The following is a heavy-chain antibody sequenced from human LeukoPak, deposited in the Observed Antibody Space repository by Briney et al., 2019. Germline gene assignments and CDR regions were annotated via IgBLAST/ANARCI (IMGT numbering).Heavy chain of an antibody. V-gene: IGHV4-39*01. D-gene: IGHD3-10*01. CDR3: ARLLWFGESPLFDY. J-gene: IGHJ4*02. CDR1: GGSIRSSLYY. CDR2: IDYSGST. Sequence: SETLSLTCTVSGGSIRSSLYYWAWIRQTPGKGLEWIGSIDYSGSTNYNPSLKSRATIFVDTSKNQFSLKLSSLTAADTAAYYCARLLWFGESPLFDYWGQGTLVTVSS.